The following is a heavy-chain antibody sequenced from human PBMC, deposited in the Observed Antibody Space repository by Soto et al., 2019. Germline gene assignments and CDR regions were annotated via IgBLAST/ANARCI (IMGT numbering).Heavy chain of an antibody. CDR2: IYYTGST. Sequence: SSETLSLTCSVSGGSINDFYWSWIRQPPGKGLEWIGYIYYTGSTKYNPSLKSRVTISIDTSKNQFSLNVTSITAADTGLYYCARVYGGSSHDYWGQGALVTVSS. J-gene: IGHJ4*02. CDR3: ARVYGGSSHDY. D-gene: IGHD2-15*01. CDR1: GGSINDFY. V-gene: IGHV4-59*01.